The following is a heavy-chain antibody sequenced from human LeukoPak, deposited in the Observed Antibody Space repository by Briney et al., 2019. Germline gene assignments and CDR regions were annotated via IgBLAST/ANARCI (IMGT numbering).Heavy chain of an antibody. CDR2: INPNSGGT. CDR3: ARGAEAETSPLDF. Sequence: ASVKVSCKASGYTFTGYYMHWVRQAPGQGLEWTGWINPNSGGTNYAQKFQGRVTMTRDTSISTAYMELSRLRSDDTAVYYCARGAEAETSPLDFWGQGTPVTVSS. J-gene: IGHJ4*02. CDR1: GYTFTGYY. V-gene: IGHV1-2*02. D-gene: IGHD6-13*01.